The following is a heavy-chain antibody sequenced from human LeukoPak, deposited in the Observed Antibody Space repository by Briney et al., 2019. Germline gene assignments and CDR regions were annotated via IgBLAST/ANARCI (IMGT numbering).Heavy chain of an antibody. CDR3: AREVSEGFDF. CDR2: FGTRSTSI. D-gene: IGHD3-22*01. V-gene: IGHV3-21*01. J-gene: IGHJ4*02. Sequence: GGSLRLFCTASGFTFSGYSMNWIRQAPGKGLEWVSSFGTRSTSIYHAGSVKGRFAISRDNAKNLLYLQMNSLRAEDTALYYCAREVSEGFDFWGQGTLVTVSS. CDR1: GFTFSGYS.